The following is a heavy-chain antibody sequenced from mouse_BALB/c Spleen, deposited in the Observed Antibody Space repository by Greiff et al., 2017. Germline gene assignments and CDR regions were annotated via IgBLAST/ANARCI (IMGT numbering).Heavy chain of an antibody. CDR1: GFTFSSYG. CDR3: ASGDYPFDY. J-gene: IGHJ3*01. Sequence: EVQLLESGGGLVKPGGSLKLSCAASGFTFSSYGMSWVRQTPEKRLEWVASISSGGSTYYPASVMGRFTIYSDNARNILYLQMSSLESEDTAMYYCASGDYPFDYWGQGTLVTVSA. CDR2: ISSGGST. D-gene: IGHD2-4*01. V-gene: IGHV5-6-5*01.